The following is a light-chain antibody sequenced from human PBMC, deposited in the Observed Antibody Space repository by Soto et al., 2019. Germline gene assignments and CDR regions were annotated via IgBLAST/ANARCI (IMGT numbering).Light chain of an antibody. Sequence: QTALTKPASLSGSPAQSITISCTATSTDIGAYDYVSWFQQHPGKAPKLMISEVNNRPSGVSKRFSGAKSGNTAYLTISGLQVEDEAEYFCFSLTTTSTHVFGTGTKVTVL. CDR1: STDIGAYDY. V-gene: IGLV2-14*01. CDR2: EVN. J-gene: IGLJ1*01. CDR3: FSLTTTSTHV.